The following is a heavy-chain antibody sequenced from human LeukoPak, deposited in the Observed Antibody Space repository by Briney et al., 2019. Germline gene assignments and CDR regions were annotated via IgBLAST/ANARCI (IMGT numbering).Heavy chain of an antibody. Sequence: GGSLRLSCAASGFTFSSYAMSWVRQAPGKGLEWVSAISGGGAGTYYADSVKGRFTISRDNSKNTLYLQMYSLRAEDTAVYYCARLPAAINGYFDPWGQGTLVTVSS. CDR1: GFTFSSYA. J-gene: IGHJ5*02. CDR3: ARLPAAINGYFDP. CDR2: ISGGGAGT. D-gene: IGHD2-2*01. V-gene: IGHV3-23*01.